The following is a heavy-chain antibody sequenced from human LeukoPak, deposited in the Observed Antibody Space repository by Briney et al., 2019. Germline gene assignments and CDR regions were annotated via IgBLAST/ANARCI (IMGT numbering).Heavy chain of an antibody. D-gene: IGHD3-16*02. Sequence: PSETLSLTCTVSGGSIGTSAYYWNWIRQHPGKGLEWIGFISDSGSTLYNPSLKSRVTISSVTSKNQFSLKLTSVTAADMAVYYCARGRYSYGWNDSWGQGTLVTVSS. J-gene: IGHJ5*01. CDR1: GGSIGTSAYY. CDR3: ARGRYSYGWNDS. V-gene: IGHV4-31*03. CDR2: ISDSGST.